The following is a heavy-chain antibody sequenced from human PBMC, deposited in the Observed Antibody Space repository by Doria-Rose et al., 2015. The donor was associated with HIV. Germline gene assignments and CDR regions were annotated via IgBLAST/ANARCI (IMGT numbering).Heavy chain of an antibody. CDR2: IFSKDER. J-gene: IGHJ4*02. Sequence: ESGPVLVKPTETLTLTCTVSGVSLSSPGMGVSWIRQPPGKALEWLANIFSKDERSYKTSLKSRLTITRGTSKSQLVLTMTDMDPVGTATYYCARIKSSRWYHKYYFDFWGQGTLVIVSA. D-gene: IGHD6-13*01. CDR1: GVSLSSPGMG. CDR3: ARIKSSRWYHKYYFDF. V-gene: IGHV2-26*01.